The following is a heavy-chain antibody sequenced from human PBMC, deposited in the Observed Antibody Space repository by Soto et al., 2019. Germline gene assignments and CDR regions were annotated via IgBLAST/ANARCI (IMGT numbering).Heavy chain of an antibody. Sequence: ASVKVSCKASGYSFITSYHMHWLRQSPGQVLEWMGIINPTGSMTSYSQKFQGRLTMTRDTSTATDYMELSNLTSEDTALYFCARDTGYAHDAFDILGQGTMVIVS. CDR3: ARDTGYAHDAFDI. CDR2: INPTGSMT. CDR1: GYSFITSYH. J-gene: IGHJ3*02. V-gene: IGHV1-46*01. D-gene: IGHD5-12*01.